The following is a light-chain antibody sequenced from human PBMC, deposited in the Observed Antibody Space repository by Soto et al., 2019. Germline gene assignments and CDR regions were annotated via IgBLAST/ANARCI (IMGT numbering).Light chain of an antibody. Sequence: DIQMTQSPSTLSASVGDRVIITCRASQSINGWLAWHQQKPGTAPKLLIHDASTLESGVPSRFSASGSGTEFTLTISSLQPDDFATYYCQQYKTYSPATFGQGTKVDIK. J-gene: IGKJ1*01. CDR2: DAS. CDR3: QQYKTYSPAT. CDR1: QSINGW. V-gene: IGKV1-5*01.